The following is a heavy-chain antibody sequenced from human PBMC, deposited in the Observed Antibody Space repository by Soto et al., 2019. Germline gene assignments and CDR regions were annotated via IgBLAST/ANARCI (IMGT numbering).Heavy chain of an antibody. D-gene: IGHD6-13*01. CDR1: GGSISSSNW. J-gene: IGHJ4*02. V-gene: IGHV4-4*02. CDR2: IYHSGST. Sequence: SETLSLTCAVSGGSISSSNWWSWVRQPPGKGLEWIGEIYHSGSTNYNPSLKSRVTISVDKSKNQFSLKLSSVTAADTAVYYCARAGIAAALPYFDYWGQGTLVTVSS. CDR3: ARAGIAAALPYFDY.